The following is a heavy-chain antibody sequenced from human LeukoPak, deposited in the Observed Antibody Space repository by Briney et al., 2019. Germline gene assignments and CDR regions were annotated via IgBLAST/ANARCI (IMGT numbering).Heavy chain of an antibody. CDR3: ARGGYSYGHDY. CDR2: IKPDGSEK. D-gene: IGHD5-18*01. Sequence: PGGSLRLSCAASGFAFSDYWMSWARQAPGKGLEWVAKIKPDGSEKYYVDSVKGRFTISRDKAKNSLYLQMNSLRDEDTAVYYCARGGYSYGHDYWGQGTLVTVSS. V-gene: IGHV3-7*01. J-gene: IGHJ4*02. CDR1: GFAFSDYW.